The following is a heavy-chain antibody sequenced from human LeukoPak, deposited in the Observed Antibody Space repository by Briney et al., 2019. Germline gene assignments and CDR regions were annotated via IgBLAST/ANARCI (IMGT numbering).Heavy chain of an antibody. CDR3: ARDWLPTRDYYGSGTFPAFDI. Sequence: GRSLRPSCAASGFTFSSYGMHWVRQAPGKGLEWVAVISYDGSNKYYADSVKGRFTISRDNSKNTLYLQMNSLRAEDTAVYYCARDWLPTRDYYGSGTFPAFDIWGQGTMVTVSS. D-gene: IGHD3-10*01. CDR1: GFTFSSYG. CDR2: ISYDGSNK. J-gene: IGHJ3*02. V-gene: IGHV3-30*03.